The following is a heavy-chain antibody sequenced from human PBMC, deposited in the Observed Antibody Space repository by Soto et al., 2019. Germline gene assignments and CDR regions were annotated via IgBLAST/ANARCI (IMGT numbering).Heavy chain of an antibody. D-gene: IGHD3-22*01. CDR1: GYTFTSYG. Sequence: QVQLVQSGAEVKKPGASVKVSCKASGYTFTSYGISWVRQAPGQGLEWMGWISAYNGNTNYAQKLQGRVTMTTDTPTSTANMELRSLRSDDTAVYYCSRSPYYYDISGYTGSLDYWGQGTLVTVSS. CDR3: SRSPYYYDISGYTGSLDY. J-gene: IGHJ4*02. CDR2: ISAYNGNT. V-gene: IGHV1-18*01.